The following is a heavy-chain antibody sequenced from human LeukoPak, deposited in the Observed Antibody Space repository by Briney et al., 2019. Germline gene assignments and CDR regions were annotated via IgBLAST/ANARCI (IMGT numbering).Heavy chain of an antibody. V-gene: IGHV5-51*01. D-gene: IGHD2-15*01. J-gene: IGHJ6*02. CDR1: GYIFTYYW. CDR3: ASATAEPYYYYGMDV. Sequence: GESLEISCKGSGYIFTYYWIGWVRQMPGKGLEWMGIIYPGDSDTRYSPSFQGQVTISADKSISTAYLQWSSLKASDTAMYYCASATAEPYYYYGMDVWGQGTTVTVSS. CDR2: IYPGDSDT.